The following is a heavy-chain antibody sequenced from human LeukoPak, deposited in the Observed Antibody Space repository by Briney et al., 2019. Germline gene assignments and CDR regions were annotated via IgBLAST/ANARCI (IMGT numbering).Heavy chain of an antibody. CDR1: GFTFSDFA. CDR2: ITGSGLTT. J-gene: IGHJ5*01. Sequence: PGRSLRLSCTTTGFTFSDFAMTWVRQAPGKGLEWVSIITGSGLTTYYAESVKGRFTISRDNSKNALYLQMPSLKAEDTAVYYCAKVAASDVWSSCDSWGQGTLVTVSS. CDR3: AKVAASDVWSSCDS. D-gene: IGHD6-13*01. V-gene: IGHV3-23*01.